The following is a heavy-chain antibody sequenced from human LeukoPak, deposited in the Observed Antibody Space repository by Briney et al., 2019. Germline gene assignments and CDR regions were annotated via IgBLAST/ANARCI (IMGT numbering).Heavy chain of an antibody. CDR1: GGSFSGYY. D-gene: IGHD1-26*01. V-gene: IGHV4-34*01. CDR3: ARDFGSYLSDFFFDT. Sequence: SETLSLTCAVYGGSFSGYYWSWIRQPPGKGLEWIGEINHSGSTNYNPSLKSRLTMSVDTSKNQFSLKLTSVTAADTAVYYCARDFGSYLSDFFFDTWGQGTLVTVSS. CDR2: INHSGST. J-gene: IGHJ4*02.